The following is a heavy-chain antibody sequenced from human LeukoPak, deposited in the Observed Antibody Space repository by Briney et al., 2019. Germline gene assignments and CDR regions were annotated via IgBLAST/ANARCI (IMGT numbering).Heavy chain of an antibody. J-gene: IGHJ4*02. V-gene: IGHV3-49*04. CDR2: IRSKLHGGTT. Sequence: GGSLRLSCTASGFNFGDYAMSWVRQAPGKGLEWVGFIRSKLHGGTTEYAASVKGRFTISRDDSKSIAYLQMNSLKTEDTAVYYCTRDGTPETIWSGYYIDYWGQGTLVTVSS. CDR3: TRDGTPETIWSGYYIDY. CDR1: GFNFGDYA. D-gene: IGHD3-3*01.